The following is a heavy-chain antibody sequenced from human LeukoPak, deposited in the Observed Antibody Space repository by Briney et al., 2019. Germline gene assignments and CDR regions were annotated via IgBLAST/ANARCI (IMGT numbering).Heavy chain of an antibody. V-gene: IGHV4-38-2*02. Sequence: SVSLACSVSCYSISRGYNGGWIRQPPGKGLERIGSIYHSGSTNYNPSLKSRVTISVDPSKNQFSLKLSSVTAADTAVYYCARHGGRGSSWYSYNWFDPWHQTTLDTVS. D-gene: IGHD6-13*01. CDR2: IYHSGST. J-gene: IGHJ5*02. CDR1: CYSISRGYN. CDR3: ARHGGRGSSWYSYNWFDP.